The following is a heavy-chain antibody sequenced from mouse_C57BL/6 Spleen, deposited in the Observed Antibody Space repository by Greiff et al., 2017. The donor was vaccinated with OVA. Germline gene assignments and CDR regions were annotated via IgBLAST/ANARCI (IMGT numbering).Heavy chain of an antibody. CDR3: ARSGGNSYWYFDV. J-gene: IGHJ1*03. CDR2: IYPGDGDT. Sequence: QVQLKESGPELVKPGASVKISCKASGYAFSSSWMNWVKQRPGKGLEWIGRIYPGDGDTNYNGKFKGKATLTADKSSSTAYMQLSSLTSEDSAVYFCARSGGNSYWYFDVWGTGTTVTVSS. V-gene: IGHV1-82*01. CDR1: GYAFSSSW. D-gene: IGHD2-1*01.